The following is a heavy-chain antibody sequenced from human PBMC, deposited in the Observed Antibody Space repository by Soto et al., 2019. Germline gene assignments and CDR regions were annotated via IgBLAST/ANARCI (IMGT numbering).Heavy chain of an antibody. CDR1: GGSISSYY. D-gene: IGHD3-16*02. CDR3: ARDLGGNYRYFDS. V-gene: IGHV4-59*01. Sequence: QVQLQESGPGLVKPSETLSLTCTVSGGSISSYYWSWIRQPPGKGLERIGYVYYSGSTNYNPSLKGRVXXSXDXSKNQFSLKLSSVTAADTAVYYCARDLGGNYRYFDSWGQGILVTVSS. J-gene: IGHJ4*02. CDR2: VYYSGST.